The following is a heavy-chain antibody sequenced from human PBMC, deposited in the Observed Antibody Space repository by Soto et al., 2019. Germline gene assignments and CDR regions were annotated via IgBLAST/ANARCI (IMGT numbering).Heavy chain of an antibody. CDR3: ARAPRGGIQLWIFDY. V-gene: IGHV1-69*13. Sequence: SVKVSCKASGGTFSSYAISWVRQAPGQGLEWMGVIIPIFGTANYAQKFQGRVTITADESTSTAYMELSSLRPEDTAVYYCARAPRGGIQLWIFDYWGQGTLVTVSS. J-gene: IGHJ4*02. CDR2: IIPIFGTA. D-gene: IGHD5-18*01. CDR1: GGTFSSYA.